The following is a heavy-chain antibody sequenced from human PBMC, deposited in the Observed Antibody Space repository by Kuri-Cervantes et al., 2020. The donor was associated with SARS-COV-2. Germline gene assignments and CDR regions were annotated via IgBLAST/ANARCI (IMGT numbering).Heavy chain of an antibody. CDR2: VNHNGGA. CDR3: ARDLGYYDSSGYYYYYMDV. J-gene: IGHJ6*03. V-gene: IGHV4-34*01. Sequence: GSLRLSCAVYGGSLSGSFWSWIRQSPGKGLEWIGEVNHNGGANYNPSLRSRVTISVDTSKTQFSLKLSSVTAADTAVYYCARDLGYYDSSGYYYYYMDVWGKGTTVTVSS. D-gene: IGHD3-22*01. CDR1: GGSLSGSF.